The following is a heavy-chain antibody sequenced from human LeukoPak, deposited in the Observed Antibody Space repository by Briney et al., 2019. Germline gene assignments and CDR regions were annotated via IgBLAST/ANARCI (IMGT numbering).Heavy chain of an antibody. D-gene: IGHD3-3*01. CDR2: ISSSGNNM. V-gene: IGHV3-21*04. J-gene: IGHJ4*02. Sequence: GGSLRLSCAASGFTFSSYNMNWVRQAPGKGLEWASCISSSGNNMYYADSVKGRFTISRDNSKNTLYLQMNSLRAEDTAVYYCAKVGFSEMEWLLYSDHWGQGTLVTVSS. CDR3: AKVGFSEMEWLLYSDH. CDR1: GFTFSSYN.